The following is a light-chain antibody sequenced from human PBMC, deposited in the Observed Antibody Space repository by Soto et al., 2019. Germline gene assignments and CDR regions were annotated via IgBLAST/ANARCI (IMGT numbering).Light chain of an antibody. Sequence: QSALTQPASLSGSPGQSITISCTGTSSDVGGYNYVSWYQQHPGKAHKLMIYDVSNRPSGVSNRFSGSKSGNTASLTISGLQAEDEADYYCSSYTTSSTLFVVFGGGPQLTAL. V-gene: IGLV2-14*01. CDR1: SSDVGGYNY. CDR2: DVS. J-gene: IGLJ2*01. CDR3: SSYTTSSTLFVV.